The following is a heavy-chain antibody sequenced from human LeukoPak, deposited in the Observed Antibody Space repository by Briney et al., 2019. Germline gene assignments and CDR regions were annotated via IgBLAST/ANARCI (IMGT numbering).Heavy chain of an antibody. CDR3: TRESGAFSPFGF. J-gene: IGHJ4*02. V-gene: IGHV4-4*02. CDR2: VHLSGAT. Sequence: SETLSLTCAVSGGSITTTNWWSWVRQPPGKGLEWIGEVHLSGATNYNPSLESRVSMSIDKSKNHLSLEVTSVTAADTAMYYCTRESGAFSPFGFWGLGPWSPSP. CDR1: GGSITTTNW. D-gene: IGHD1-26*01.